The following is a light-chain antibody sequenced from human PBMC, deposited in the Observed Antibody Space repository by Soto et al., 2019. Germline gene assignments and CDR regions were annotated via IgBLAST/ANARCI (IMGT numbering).Light chain of an antibody. CDR3: QQRSKWPTST. J-gene: IGKJ5*01. V-gene: IGKV3-11*01. Sequence: EIVLTQSPATLSLSPGERATLSCRASQSVSSYLAWYPQKPGQAPRLLNYYSSNRATGIPARFSGIGSGTDFTLTISSLEPEDFAGYYCQQRSKWPTSTFGQGTRLEIK. CDR1: QSVSSY. CDR2: YSS.